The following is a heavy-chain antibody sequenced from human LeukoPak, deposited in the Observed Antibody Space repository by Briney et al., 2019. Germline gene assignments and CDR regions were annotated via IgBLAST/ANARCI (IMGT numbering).Heavy chain of an antibody. CDR1: GFTFSSYN. J-gene: IGHJ6*03. V-gene: IGHV3-11*04. CDR3: ARVGDSSGYYYYYYYYYMDV. Sequence: PGGSLRLSCVVSGFTFSSYNMSWIRQAPGKGLEWVSYISSSGSTIYYADSVKGRFTISRDNAKNSLYLQMNSLRAEDTAVYYCARVGDSSGYYYYYYYYYMDVWGKGTTVTVSS. D-gene: IGHD3-22*01. CDR2: ISSSGSTI.